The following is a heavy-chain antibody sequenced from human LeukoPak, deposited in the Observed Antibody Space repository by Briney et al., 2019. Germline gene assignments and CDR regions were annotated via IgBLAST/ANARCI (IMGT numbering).Heavy chain of an antibody. V-gene: IGHV4-4*09. CDR2: IYSSGST. CDR1: GGSISSYY. J-gene: IGHJ6*03. D-gene: IGHD3-22*01. Sequence: SETLSLTCTVSGGSISSYYWSWIRQPPGKGLEWIGYIYSSGSTNYNPSLKSRVTISVDTSKHQISLKLSSVTAADTAVYYCARLSQVGDSSGYRDYYYMDVWGKGTTVTVSS. CDR3: ARLSQVGDSSGYRDYYYMDV.